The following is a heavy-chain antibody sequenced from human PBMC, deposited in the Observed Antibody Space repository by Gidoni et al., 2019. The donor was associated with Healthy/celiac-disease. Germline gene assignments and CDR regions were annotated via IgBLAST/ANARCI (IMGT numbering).Heavy chain of an antibody. V-gene: IGHV3-48*02. D-gene: IGHD3-22*01. CDR1: GFTFSSYS. J-gene: IGHJ2*01. CDR3: ARDVRGPLVVISWYFDL. CDR2: ISSSSSTI. Sequence: EVQLVESGGGLVQPGGSLRLSCAASGFTFSSYSMNWVRQAPGKGLEWVSYISSSSSTIYYADSVKGRFTISRDNAKNSLYLQMNSLRDEDTAVYYCARDVRGPLVVISWYFDLWGRGTLVTVSS.